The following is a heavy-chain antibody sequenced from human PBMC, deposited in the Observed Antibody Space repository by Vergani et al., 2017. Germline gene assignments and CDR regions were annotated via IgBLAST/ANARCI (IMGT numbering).Heavy chain of an antibody. CDR2: MNPNSGNT. Sequence: QVQLVQSGAEVKKPGASVKVSCKASGYTFTSYDINWVRQATGQGLEWMGWMNPNSGNTGYAQKFQGRVTMTRNTSISTAYMELSSLRSEDTAVYYCARDLRAYCTNGVCYRERWGQGTLVTVSS. V-gene: IGHV1-8*01. CDR3: ARDLRAYCTNGVCYRER. J-gene: IGHJ4*02. CDR1: GYTFTSYD. D-gene: IGHD2-8*01.